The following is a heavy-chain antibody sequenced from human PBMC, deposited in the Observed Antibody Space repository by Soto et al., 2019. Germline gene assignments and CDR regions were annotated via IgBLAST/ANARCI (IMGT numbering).Heavy chain of an antibody. V-gene: IGHV4-31*03. CDR2: IYYSGST. CDR3: ARDLGTNYDILTGKRGYYGMDV. J-gene: IGHJ6*02. CDR1: GGSISSGGYY. Sequence: SEILSLTCTVSGGSISSGGYYWSWIRQHPGKGLEWIGYIYYSGSTYYNPSLKSRVTISVDTSKSQFSLKLSSVTAEDTAVYYCARDLGTNYDILTGKRGYYGMDVWGQGTTVPVSS. D-gene: IGHD3-9*01.